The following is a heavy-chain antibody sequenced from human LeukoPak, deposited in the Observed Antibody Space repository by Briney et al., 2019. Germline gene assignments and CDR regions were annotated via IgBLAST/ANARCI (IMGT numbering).Heavy chain of an antibody. CDR2: IYTSGSP. D-gene: IGHD1-26*01. CDR3: AREESIGRYQFLHDY. V-gene: IGHV4-4*07. CDR1: GGSISSYY. Sequence: SETLSLTCTVSGGSISSYYWSWLRQPAGKGLEWIGRIYTSGSPTYNPSLKSRVTMSLGTSKNQFSLKLSSVTAADTAVYYCAREESIGRYQFLHDYWGQGTLVTVSS. J-gene: IGHJ4*02.